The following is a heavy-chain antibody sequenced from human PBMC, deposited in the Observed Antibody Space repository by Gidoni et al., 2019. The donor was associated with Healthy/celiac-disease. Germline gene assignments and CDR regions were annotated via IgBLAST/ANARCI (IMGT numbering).Heavy chain of an antibody. CDR1: GFTFSSYA. Sequence: QVQLVESGGGVVQPGRSLRLSCAASGFTFSSYAMHWVRQAPGKGLEWVAVISYDGSNKYYADSVKGRFTISRDNSKNTLYLQMNSLRAEDTAVYYCARGGPKLRYFDWLLYGAFDIWGQGTMVTVSS. J-gene: IGHJ3*02. D-gene: IGHD3-9*01. CDR3: ARGGPKLRYFDWLLYGAFDI. V-gene: IGHV3-30-3*01. CDR2: ISYDGSNK.